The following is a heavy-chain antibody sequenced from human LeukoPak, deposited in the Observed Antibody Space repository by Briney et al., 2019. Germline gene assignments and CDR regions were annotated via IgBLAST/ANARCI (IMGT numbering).Heavy chain of an antibody. J-gene: IGHJ4*02. CDR2: ISWNSGSI. Sequence: PGGSLRLSCAASGFTFDDYAMHWVRQAPGRGLEWVSGISWNSGSIGYADSVKGRFTISRDDDKNSLYLQMSSLRAEDTALYYCAKAQDYGGKNYFDYWGQGTLVTVAS. CDR3: AKAQDYGGKNYFDY. D-gene: IGHD4-23*01. CDR1: GFTFDDYA. V-gene: IGHV3-9*01.